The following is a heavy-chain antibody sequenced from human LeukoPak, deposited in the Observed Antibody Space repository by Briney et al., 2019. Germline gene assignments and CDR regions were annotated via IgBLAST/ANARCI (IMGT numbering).Heavy chain of an antibody. Sequence: PSATLSLTCAVYGGSFSGYYWSWIRQPPGKGLELIGEINHSGSTNYNPSLKSRVTISVDTSKNQFSLKLSSVTAADTAVYYCARCSVATTMYYFDYWGQGTLLTVSS. J-gene: IGHJ4*02. CDR1: GGSFSGYY. V-gene: IGHV4-34*01. CDR2: INHSGST. D-gene: IGHD5-12*01. CDR3: ARCSVATTMYYFDY.